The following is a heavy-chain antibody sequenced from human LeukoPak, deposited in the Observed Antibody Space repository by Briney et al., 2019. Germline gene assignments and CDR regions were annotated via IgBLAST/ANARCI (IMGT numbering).Heavy chain of an antibody. V-gene: IGHV4-34*01. Sequence: SETLSLTCAVYGGSFSGYYWSWIRQPPGKGLEWIGEINHSGSTNYNPSLKSRVTISVDTSKNQFSLKLSSVTAADTAVYYCASLYSRRYSGSYRSFDCWGQGTLVTVSS. D-gene: IGHD1-26*01. CDR1: GGSFSGYY. J-gene: IGHJ4*02. CDR2: INHSGST. CDR3: ASLYSRRYSGSYRSFDC.